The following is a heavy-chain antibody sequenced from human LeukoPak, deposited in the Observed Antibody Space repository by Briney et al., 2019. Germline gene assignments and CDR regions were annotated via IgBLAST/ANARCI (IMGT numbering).Heavy chain of an antibody. CDR3: ARGGIVGSRTNWFDP. Sequence: KASETLSLTCTVSGGSIRSYYWSWIRQPPGKGLECIGYIYYTGSTNYNPSLKSRVTISLDTSKSQFSLKLTSVTPADTAVYYCARGGIVGSRTNWFDPWGQGILVTVSS. D-gene: IGHD1-26*01. CDR1: GGSIRSYY. CDR2: IYYTGST. J-gene: IGHJ5*02. V-gene: IGHV4-59*01.